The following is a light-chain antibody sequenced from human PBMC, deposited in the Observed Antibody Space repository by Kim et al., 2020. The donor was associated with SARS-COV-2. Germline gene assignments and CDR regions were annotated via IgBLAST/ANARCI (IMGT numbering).Light chain of an antibody. CDR1: SLRNYD. CDR3: NSRDSSGNLL. J-gene: IGLJ2*01. Sequence: VALGQTVRSTGQGDSLRNYDASWYQQKPGQAPVLLIYGTNNRPSGIPDRFSGSSSGNTASVTITGAQAEDEADYYCNSRDSSGNLLFGGGTQLTVL. V-gene: IGLV3-19*01. CDR2: GTN.